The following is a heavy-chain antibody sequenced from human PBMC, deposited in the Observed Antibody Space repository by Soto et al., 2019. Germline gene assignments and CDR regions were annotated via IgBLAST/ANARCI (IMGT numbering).Heavy chain of an antibody. CDR2: MSNDGSYK. D-gene: IGHD3-3*01. J-gene: IGHJ4*02. CDR3: AKASWRGYSSAVDH. V-gene: IGHV3-30*18. Sequence: GGSLRLSCAASGFTFSSFVMHWVRQSPGKGLEWVAVMSNDGSYKYYGNSVKGRFTISRDNSKNRLYLQMNSLRAEDTALYYCAKASWRGYSSAVDHWGQGTLVTVSS. CDR1: GFTFSSFV.